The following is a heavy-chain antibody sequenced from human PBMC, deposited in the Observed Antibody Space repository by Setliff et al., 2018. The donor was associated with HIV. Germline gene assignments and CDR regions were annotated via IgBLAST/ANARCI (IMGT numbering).Heavy chain of an antibody. CDR3: ATDQQWLAQGWGGPHY. V-gene: IGHV3-33*01. J-gene: IGHJ4*02. CDR1: GFTFSNYG. CDR2: IWYDGTNK. D-gene: IGHD6-19*01. Sequence: QPGGSLRLSCAASGFTFSNYGMHWVRQAPGKGLESVAPIWYDGTNKRYADSVKGRFTISRDNSKSTLFLQMNTLRAEDTAVYYCATDQQWLAQGWGGPHYWGQGTLVTVSS.